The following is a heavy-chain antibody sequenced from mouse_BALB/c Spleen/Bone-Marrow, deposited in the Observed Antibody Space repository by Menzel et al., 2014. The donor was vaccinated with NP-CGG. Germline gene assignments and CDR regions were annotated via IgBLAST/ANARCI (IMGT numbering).Heavy chain of an antibody. CDR2: ISSGSSTF. V-gene: IGHV5-17*02. CDR3: AREGGDYAGVDC. D-gene: IGHD2-13*01. Sequence: EVHLVESGGGLVQPGGSRKLSCAASGFTFSSFGMHWIRQAPEKGLEWVAYISSGSSTFYYADTVKGRFTVSRDNPKNTLFLQMTGLRSEDTAMYYCAREGGDYAGVDCWGQGTTLTVSS. J-gene: IGHJ2*01. CDR1: GFTFSSFG.